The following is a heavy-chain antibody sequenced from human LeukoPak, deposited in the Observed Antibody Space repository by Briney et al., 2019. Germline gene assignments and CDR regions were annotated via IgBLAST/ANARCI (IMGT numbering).Heavy chain of an antibody. Sequence: GGSLRLSCAASGFTFSSYGMHWVRQAPGKGLEWVAVIWYDGSNKYYADSVKGRSTISRDNSKNTLYLQMNSLRAEDTAVYYCARGVGDYGGFRFDYWGQGTLVTVSS. V-gene: IGHV3-33*01. CDR3: ARGVGDYGGFRFDY. J-gene: IGHJ4*02. D-gene: IGHD4-23*01. CDR1: GFTFSSYG. CDR2: IWYDGSNK.